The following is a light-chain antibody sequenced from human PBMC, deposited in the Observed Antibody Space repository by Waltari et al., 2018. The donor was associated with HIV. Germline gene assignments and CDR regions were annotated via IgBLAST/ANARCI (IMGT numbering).Light chain of an antibody. Sequence: DTVMTQSPATLSVSPGERVTLSCRASQSVRNDLAWNQQKPGQAPRLLIYGTNPRATGIPARFSGGGSGTEFTLTITSLQSEDFAVYYCQQYNHWPLTFGRGTKVEIK. J-gene: IGKJ4*01. CDR3: QQYNHWPLT. V-gene: IGKV3-15*01. CDR2: GTN. CDR1: QSVRND.